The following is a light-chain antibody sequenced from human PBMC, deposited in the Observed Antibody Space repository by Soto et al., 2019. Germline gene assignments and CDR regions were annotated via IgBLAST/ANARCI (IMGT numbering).Light chain of an antibody. J-gene: IGLJ1*01. CDR3: CSYAGNSRT. V-gene: IGLV2-23*01. Sequence: ALTQPASVSGSPGQSITISCTGSISDVGSYNLVSWYQHHPGKVPKVIIYEATKRPSGVSSRFSGSKSPNAASLTISGPQAEDEADYYCCSYAGNSRTFGSGTKVTVL. CDR1: ISDVGSYNL. CDR2: EAT.